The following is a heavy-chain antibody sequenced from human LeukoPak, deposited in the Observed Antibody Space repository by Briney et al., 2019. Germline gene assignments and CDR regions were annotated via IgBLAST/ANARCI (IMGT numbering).Heavy chain of an antibody. CDR3: ARWAYSYGFDY. V-gene: IGHV3-30*04. Sequence: GGSLRLSCAASGFTFSSYAMHWVRQAPGKGLEWVAVISYDGSNKYYADSVKGRFTISRDNSKNTLYLQMNSLRAEDTAVYYCARWAYSYGFDYWGQGTLVTVSS. J-gene: IGHJ4*02. CDR2: ISYDGSNK. D-gene: IGHD5-18*01. CDR1: GFTFSSYA.